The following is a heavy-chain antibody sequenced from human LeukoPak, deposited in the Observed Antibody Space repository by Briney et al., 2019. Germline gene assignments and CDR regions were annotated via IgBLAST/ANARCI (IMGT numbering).Heavy chain of an antibody. D-gene: IGHD1-26*01. CDR2: ISGSGGTT. Sequence: SGGSLRLSCAASGITFSSYAMDWVRQAPGRGLEWVSTISGSGGTTYYADSVKGRFTSSRENPKNTLYLQMNSLRADDTAVYYCAKGSRGSYYGSYYDYWGQGTLVAVSS. V-gene: IGHV3-23*01. CDR1: GITFSSYA. J-gene: IGHJ4*02. CDR3: AKGSRGSYYGSYYDY.